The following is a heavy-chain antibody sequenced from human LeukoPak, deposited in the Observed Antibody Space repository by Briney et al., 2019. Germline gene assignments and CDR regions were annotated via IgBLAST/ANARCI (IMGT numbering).Heavy chain of an antibody. CDR1: GFTFSSYG. Sequence: GGSLRLSCAASGFTFSSYGMHWVRQAPGKGLEWVAFIRYDGSNKYYADSVKGRFTISRDNSENTLYLQINSLRVEDTAVYYCAKDTPTTGYHLDSWGQGTLVAVSS. V-gene: IGHV3-30*02. CDR2: IRYDGSNK. CDR3: AKDTPTTGYHLDS. D-gene: IGHD1-1*01. J-gene: IGHJ4*02.